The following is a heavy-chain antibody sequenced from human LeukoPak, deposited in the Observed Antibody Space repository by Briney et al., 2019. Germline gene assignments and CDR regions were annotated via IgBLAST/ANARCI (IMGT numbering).Heavy chain of an antibody. D-gene: IGHD4-11*01. Sequence: GGSLRLSCAASGFTFSSYAMHWVRQAPGKGLEWVAVISYDGSNKYYADSVKGRFTISRDNSKNTLYLQMNSLRAEDTAVYYCARVSRDFYSNYYYYYGMDVWGQGTTVTVSS. CDR1: GFTFSSYA. V-gene: IGHV3-30-3*01. J-gene: IGHJ6*02. CDR2: ISYDGSNK. CDR3: ARVSRDFYSNYYYYYGMDV.